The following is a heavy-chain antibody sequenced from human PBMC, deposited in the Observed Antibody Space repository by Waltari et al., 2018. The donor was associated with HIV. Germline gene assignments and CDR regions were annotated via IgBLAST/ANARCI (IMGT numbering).Heavy chain of an antibody. D-gene: IGHD3-10*01. CDR2: IWADGSHE. V-gene: IGHV3-33*02. J-gene: IGHJ6*02. CDR3: ARDQHSATNYYGLDV. CDR1: GFNFSNYA. Sequence: QVHLVESGGAVVKSGKSLRLSCAASGFNFSNYAMNWVRQGPGKGLEWLSVIWADGSHESYADFAKGRFTISRDDSDNTLFLYLSGPRADDTAVYYCARDQHSATNYYGLDVWGQGTTVTVS.